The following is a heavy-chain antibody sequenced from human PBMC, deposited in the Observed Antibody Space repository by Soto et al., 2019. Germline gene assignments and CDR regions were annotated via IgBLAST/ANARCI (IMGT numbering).Heavy chain of an antibody. CDR2: IIPILGIA. CDR3: ARGDYCSSTSCYGPYNWFDP. Sequence: ASVKVSCKASGGTFSSYTISWVRQAPGQGLEWMGRIIPILGIANYAQKFQGRVTITADKSTSTAYMELSSLRSEDTAVYYCARGDYCSSTSCYGPYNWFDPWGQGTLVTVSS. D-gene: IGHD2-2*01. V-gene: IGHV1-69*02. CDR1: GGTFSSYT. J-gene: IGHJ5*02.